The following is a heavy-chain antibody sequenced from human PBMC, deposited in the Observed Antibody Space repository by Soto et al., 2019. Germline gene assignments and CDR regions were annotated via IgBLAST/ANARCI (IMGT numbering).Heavy chain of an antibody. CDR3: ARARSRFYDFWSGQDYYYYMDV. CDR2: IYYSGST. CDR1: GGSISSYY. D-gene: IGHD3-3*01. Sequence: PSETLSLTCTVSGGSISSYYWSWIRQPPGKGLEWIGYIYYSGSTNYNPSLKSRVTISVDTSKNQFSLKLSSVTAADTAVYYCARARSRFYDFWSGQDYYYYMDVWGKGTTVTVSS. V-gene: IGHV4-59*01. J-gene: IGHJ6*03.